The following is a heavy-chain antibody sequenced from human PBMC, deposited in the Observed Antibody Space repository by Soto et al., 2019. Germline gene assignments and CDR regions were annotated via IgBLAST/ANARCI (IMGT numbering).Heavy chain of an antibody. D-gene: IGHD2-2*01. CDR1: GGSISSGGYY. CDR3: ARSIVVVPAALTPYFDY. V-gene: IGHV4-31*03. J-gene: IGHJ4*02. Sequence: QVQLQESGPGLVKPSQTLSLTCTVSGGSISSGGYYWSWIRQHPGKGLEWIGYIYYSGSTYYNPSLKSRVTISVDTSKNQFSLKLSSVTAADTAVYYCARSIVVVPAALTPYFDYWGQGTLVTVSS. CDR2: IYYSGST.